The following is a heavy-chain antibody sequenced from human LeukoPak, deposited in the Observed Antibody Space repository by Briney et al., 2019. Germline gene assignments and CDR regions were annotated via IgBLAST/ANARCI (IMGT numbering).Heavy chain of an antibody. CDR3: ARDSYDSSGYYYGMDV. Sequence: PSETLSLTCTVSGGSISSGGYYWSWIRQHPGKGLEWIGYIYYSGSTYYNPSLKSRVTISVDTSKIQFSLKLSSVTAADTAVYYCARDSYDSSGYYYGMDVWGQGTTVTVSS. V-gene: IGHV4-31*03. CDR1: GGSISSGGYY. D-gene: IGHD3-22*01. CDR2: IYYSGST. J-gene: IGHJ6*02.